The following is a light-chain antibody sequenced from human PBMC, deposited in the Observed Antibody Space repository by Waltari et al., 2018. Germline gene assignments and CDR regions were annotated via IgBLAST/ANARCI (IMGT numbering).Light chain of an antibody. CDR3: AAWDESLSVSYV. J-gene: IGLJ1*01. CDR2: RDD. V-gene: IGLV1-47*01. CDR1: NSNIGRNS. Sequence: QSLLTQPPSLSGTPGQPVTISCFGTNSNIGRNSVFWYQQLPGPAPKRLIYRDDQRPSGVPDRFSGSKSGTSASLGIRGLRSEDEADYYCAAWDESLSVSYVFGSGTKVTV.